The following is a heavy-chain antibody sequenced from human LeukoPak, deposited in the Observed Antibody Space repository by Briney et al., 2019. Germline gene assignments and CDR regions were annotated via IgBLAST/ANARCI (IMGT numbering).Heavy chain of an antibody. D-gene: IGHD3-10*01. CDR1: GFTFSNYG. CDR2: MWLDGSIK. CDR3: ARAISGSYSGVDY. J-gene: IGHJ4*02. V-gene: IGHV3-33*01. Sequence: GGSLRLSCAASGFTFSNYGMHWVRQAPGRGLEWVAVMWLDGSIKYHADSVKGRFTISRDDSKNTVYLQMNSLRAEDTAVYYCARAISGSYSGVDYWGQGTLVTVSS.